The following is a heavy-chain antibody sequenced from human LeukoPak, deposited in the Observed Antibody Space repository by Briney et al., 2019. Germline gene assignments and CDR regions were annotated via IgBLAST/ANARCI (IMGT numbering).Heavy chain of an antibody. D-gene: IGHD5-12*01. CDR3: ARGGPIVATLGY. CDR2: IYYSGST. J-gene: IGHJ4*02. Sequence: PSETLSLTCTVSGGSISSGDYYWSWIRQRPGKGLEWIGYIYYSGSTYYNPSLKSRVTISVDTSKNQFSLKLSSVTAADTAVYYCARGGPIVATLGYWGQGTLVTVSS. CDR1: GGSISSGDYY. V-gene: IGHV4-31*03.